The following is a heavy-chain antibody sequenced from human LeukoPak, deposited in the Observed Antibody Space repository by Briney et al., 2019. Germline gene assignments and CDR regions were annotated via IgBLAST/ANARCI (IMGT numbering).Heavy chain of an antibody. Sequence: SETLSLTCTVSGGSISSYYWGWIRQPPGKGLEWIGSIYYSGSTYYNPSLKSRVTISVDTSKNQFSLKLSSVTAADTAVYYCASPNSMVRGAAFDYWGQGTLVTVSS. CDR1: GGSISSYY. CDR2: IYYSGST. V-gene: IGHV4-39*01. J-gene: IGHJ4*02. CDR3: ASPNSMVRGAAFDY. D-gene: IGHD3-10*01.